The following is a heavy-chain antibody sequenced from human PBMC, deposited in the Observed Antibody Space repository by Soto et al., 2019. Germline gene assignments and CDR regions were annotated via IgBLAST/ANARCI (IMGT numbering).Heavy chain of an antibody. J-gene: IGHJ3*02. V-gene: IGHV3-74*01. CDR2: INSDGSST. CDR3: EISLTVTTTPGAFDI. Sequence: GGSLRLSCAASGFTFSSYWMHWVRQAPGKGLVWVSRINSDGSSTSYADSVKGRFTISRDNAKNTLYLQMNSLRAEDTAVYYCEISLTVTTTPGAFDIWGQGTMVTV. D-gene: IGHD4-4*01. CDR1: GFTFSSYW.